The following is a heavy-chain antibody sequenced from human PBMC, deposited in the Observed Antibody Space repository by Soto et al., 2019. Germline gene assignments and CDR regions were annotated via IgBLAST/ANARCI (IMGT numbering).Heavy chain of an antibody. CDR1: GGTFSSYT. CDR2: IIPILGIA. J-gene: IGHJ4*02. CDR3: ARDKGDELFPYFDY. D-gene: IGHD2-21*02. V-gene: IGHV1-69*04. Sequence: ASVKVSCKASGGTFSSYTISWVRQAPGQGLEWMGRIIPILGIANYAQKFQGRVTITADKSTSTAYMELSSLRSEDTAVYYCARDKGDELFPYFDYWGQGTLVTVSS.